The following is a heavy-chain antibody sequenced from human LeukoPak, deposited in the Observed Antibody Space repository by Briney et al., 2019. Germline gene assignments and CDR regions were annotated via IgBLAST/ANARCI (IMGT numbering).Heavy chain of an antibody. J-gene: IGHJ4*02. Sequence: GGSLRLSCAASGFTFSDYSMNWVRQAPGKGLEWVSSISGGSTYMYYADSVKGRFTISRDTAKKSLYLQMNSLRAEDTAVYYCAKDFRYSSSSQDYWGQGTLVTVSS. V-gene: IGHV3-21*01. CDR1: GFTFSDYS. CDR2: ISGGSTYM. D-gene: IGHD6-6*01. CDR3: AKDFRYSSSSQDY.